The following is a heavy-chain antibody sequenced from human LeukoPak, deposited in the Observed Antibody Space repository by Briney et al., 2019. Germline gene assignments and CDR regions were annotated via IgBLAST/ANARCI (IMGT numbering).Heavy chain of an antibody. CDR3: ARYPTISANYDFWSGYYISAFDI. D-gene: IGHD3-3*01. CDR1: GGTFSSYT. J-gene: IGHJ3*02. Sequence: SVKVSCKASGGTFSSYTISWVRQAPGQGLEWMGRIIPILGIANYAQKFQGRVTITADESTSTAYMELSSLRSEDTAVYYCARYPTISANYDFWSGYYISAFDIWGQGTMVTVSS. V-gene: IGHV1-69*02. CDR2: IIPILGIA.